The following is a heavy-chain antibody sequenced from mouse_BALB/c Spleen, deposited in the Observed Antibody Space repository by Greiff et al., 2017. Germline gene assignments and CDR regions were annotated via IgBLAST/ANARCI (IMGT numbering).Heavy chain of an antibody. V-gene: IGHV5-17*02. CDR1: GFTFSSFG. J-gene: IGHJ1*01. Sequence: VESGGGLVQPGGSRKLSCAASGFTFSSFGMHWVRQAPEKGLEWVAYISSGSSTIYYADTVKGRFTISRDNPKNTLFLQMTSLRSEDTAMYYCARDYYGSSHWYFDVWGAGTTVTVSS. CDR2: ISSGSSTI. CDR3: ARDYYGSSHWYFDV. D-gene: IGHD1-1*01.